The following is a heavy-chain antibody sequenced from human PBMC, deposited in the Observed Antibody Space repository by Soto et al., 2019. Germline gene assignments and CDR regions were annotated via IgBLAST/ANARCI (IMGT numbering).Heavy chain of an antibody. CDR1: GGSISSSSYY. J-gene: IGHJ4*02. D-gene: IGHD5-18*01. CDR2: IYYSGST. V-gene: IGHV4-39*01. Sequence: SETLSLTCTVSGGSISSSSYYWGWIRQPPGKGLEWIGRIYYSGSTYYNPSLKSRVTISVDTSKNQFSLKLSSVTAADTTVYYCARGGYSQGDDYWGQGTLVT. CDR3: ARGGYSQGDDY.